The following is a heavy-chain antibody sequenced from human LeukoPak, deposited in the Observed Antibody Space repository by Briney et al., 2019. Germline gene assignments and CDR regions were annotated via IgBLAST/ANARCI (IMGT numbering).Heavy chain of an antibody. CDR1: GYTFTGYY. CDR3: ARVAGRAAFDI. D-gene: IGHD6-19*01. CDR2: INPNSGGT. Sequence: GASVKVSCKASGYTFTGYYMHWVRQAPGQGLEWMGWINPNSGGTNYAKKFQGRVPMTRETSISTAYMELSRLRSDDTAVYYCARVAGRAAFDIWGQGTMVTVSS. J-gene: IGHJ3*02. V-gene: IGHV1-2*02.